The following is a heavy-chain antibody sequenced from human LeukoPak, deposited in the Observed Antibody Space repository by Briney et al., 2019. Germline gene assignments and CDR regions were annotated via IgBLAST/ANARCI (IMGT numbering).Heavy chain of an antibody. CDR2: VSGSGGTS. V-gene: IGHV3-23*01. J-gene: IGHJ4*02. CDR1: GFTFSSYA. CDR3: AKDSCYDYVWVSYRPFYSDY. Sequence: PGGSLRLSCAASGFTFSSYAMSSVRQAPGKGLEWVSAVSGSGGTSYYADSVKGRFTISRDNSKNTLYLQMNSLRAEDTAVYYGAKDSCYDYVWVSYRPFYSDYWGQGTLVTVSS. D-gene: IGHD3-16*02.